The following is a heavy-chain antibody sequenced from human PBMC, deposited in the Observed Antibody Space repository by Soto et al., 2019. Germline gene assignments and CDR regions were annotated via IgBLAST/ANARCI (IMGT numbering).Heavy chain of an antibody. D-gene: IGHD2-15*01. V-gene: IGHV3-21*04. CDR3: ARESEDLTSNFDY. CDR2: ISSTTNYI. Sequence: GGTLRLSCAASGFTFTRYSMNWVRQAPGKGLEWVSSISSTTNYIYYGDSMKCRSTISRDNAKNSLYLEMNSLRAEDTAVYYCARESEDLTSNFDYWGQGTLVTVSS. CDR1: GFTFTRYS. J-gene: IGHJ4*02.